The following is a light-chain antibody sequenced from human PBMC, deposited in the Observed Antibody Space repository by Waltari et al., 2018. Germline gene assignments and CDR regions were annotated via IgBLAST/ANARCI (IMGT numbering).Light chain of an antibody. J-gene: IGKJ4*01. Sequence: DIQMTQSPSSLSASVGDRVTITCRASESISTYLNWYQQKPGKAPNLLIFDASTLHPGVPSRFSGRGFRTEVTLTISNLQPEDFATYFCQQSYNTPLTFGGGTKVDIK. CDR2: DAS. CDR1: ESISTY. V-gene: IGKV1-39*01. CDR3: QQSYNTPLT.